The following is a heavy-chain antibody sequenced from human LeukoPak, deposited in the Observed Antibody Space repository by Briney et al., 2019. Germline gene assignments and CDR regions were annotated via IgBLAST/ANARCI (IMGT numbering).Heavy chain of an antibody. CDR2: ISSNGGST. J-gene: IGHJ4*02. CDR1: GFTFSNYA. CDR3: VKDPGSSGSGYYDY. Sequence: GGSLRLSCSASGFTFSNYAIHWVRQAPGKGLEYVSAISSNGGSTYYADSVKGRFTISRDNSKKTLYLQMSSLRPEDTAVYYCVKDPGSSGSGYYDYWGQGTLVTVSS. V-gene: IGHV3-64D*06. D-gene: IGHD6-19*01.